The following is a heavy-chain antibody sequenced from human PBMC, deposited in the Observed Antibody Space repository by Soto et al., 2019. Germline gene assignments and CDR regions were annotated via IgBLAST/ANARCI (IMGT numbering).Heavy chain of an antibody. CDR1: GDTFTSYD. CDR2: MNPNSGNT. J-gene: IGHJ3*02. D-gene: IGHD1-26*01. CDR3: ARDSLYSGGFDI. Sequence: ASVKVSCKASGDTFTSYDINWVRQATGQGLEWMGWMNPNSGNTGYAQKFQGRVTMTRNTSISTAYMELSSLRSEDTAVYYCARDSLYSGGFDIWGQGTMVTVSS. V-gene: IGHV1-8*01.